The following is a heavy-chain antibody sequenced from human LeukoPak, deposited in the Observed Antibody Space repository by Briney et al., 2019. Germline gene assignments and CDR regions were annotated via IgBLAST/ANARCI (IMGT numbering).Heavy chain of an antibody. V-gene: IGHV3-53*01. CDR2: IYSAGST. Sequence: GSLRLSCAVSVFTVSSNYMNWVRQAPGKGLEWVSVIYSAGSTYYADSVKGRFTSSRDNSKNTVYLKMNSLSAEDTAVYYCAKAADGRTRYYDYYMDVRGKGTTVTVSS. CDR3: AKAADGRTRYYDYYMDV. D-gene: IGHD2-8*01. J-gene: IGHJ6*03. CDR1: VFTVSSNY.